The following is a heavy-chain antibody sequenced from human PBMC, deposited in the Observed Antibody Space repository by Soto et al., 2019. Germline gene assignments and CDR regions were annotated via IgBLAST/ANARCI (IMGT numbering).Heavy chain of an antibody. CDR2: INPSGGST. D-gene: IGHD3-3*01. V-gene: IGHV1-46*01. CDR3: ARGRTYVSDFFDI. J-gene: IGHJ3*02. Sequence: QVQVVQSGAEVKKPGASVKVSCKASGYTFSSYSMHWVRQAPGQGLEWMGIINPSGGSTNYAQKSQGRVPMTRDRSTSSVYMELSSLRSDDTAVYYCARGRTYVSDFFDIWGQGTMVTVSS. CDR1: GYTFSSYS.